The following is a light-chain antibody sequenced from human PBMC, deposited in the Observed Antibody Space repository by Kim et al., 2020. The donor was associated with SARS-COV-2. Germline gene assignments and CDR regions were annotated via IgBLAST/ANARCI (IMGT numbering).Light chain of an antibody. J-gene: IGKJ1*01. V-gene: IGKV1-27*01. CDR2: AAS. CDR1: QDIAKS. Sequence: ASVGDRVTITCRASQDIAKSLAWYQQKPGKVPKVMIYAASTWQSGVPSRFSGGGSGTEFTLTIGSLQTEDVATYYCQKYNSAPWTFGPGTKVDIK. CDR3: QKYNSAPWT.